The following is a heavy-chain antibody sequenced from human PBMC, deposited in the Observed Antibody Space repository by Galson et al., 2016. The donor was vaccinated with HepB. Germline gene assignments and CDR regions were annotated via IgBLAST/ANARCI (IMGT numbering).Heavy chain of an antibody. CDR3: AKDLKAAYDCWSGYYPDDYFYGMDV. CDR1: GFAFSNYG. Sequence: SLRLSCAASGFAFSNYGVHWVRQAPGKGLEWVAVLSYDGSDKHYGDSVKGRFTISRDNSNNTRYLEMNSLRAEDTAVYYCAKDLKAAYDCWSGYYPDDYFYGMDVWGQGTTVTVSS. V-gene: IGHV3-30*18. J-gene: IGHJ6*02. CDR2: LSYDGSDK. D-gene: IGHD3-3*01.